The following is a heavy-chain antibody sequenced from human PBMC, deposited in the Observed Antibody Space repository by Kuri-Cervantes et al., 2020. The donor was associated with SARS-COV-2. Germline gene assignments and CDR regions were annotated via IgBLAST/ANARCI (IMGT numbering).Heavy chain of an antibody. D-gene: IGHD6-13*01. V-gene: IGHV4-59*01. Sequence: GSLRLSCTVSGGSISSYYWSWIRQPPGKGLEWIGYIYYSGSTNYNPSLKSRVTISVDTSKNQFSLKLSSVTAADTAVYYCARELLAAAGSHAFDIWGQGTMVTVSS. CDR3: ARELLAAAGSHAFDI. CDR2: IYYSGST. J-gene: IGHJ3*02. CDR1: GGSISSYY.